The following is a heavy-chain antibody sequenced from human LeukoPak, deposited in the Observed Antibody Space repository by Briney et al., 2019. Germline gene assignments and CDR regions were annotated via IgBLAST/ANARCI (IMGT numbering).Heavy chain of an antibody. D-gene: IGHD3-9*01. J-gene: IGHJ4*02. Sequence: PGGSLRLSCAASGFSFSSHAMSWVRQAPGKGLEWVSSISGSGGSSAYADSVKGRFTISRDSSKNTLYLQMNSLRAEDTAVHYCAKGGAYDRLTGSDSDHCGQGTLVTVSS. CDR1: GFSFSSHA. V-gene: IGHV3-23*01. CDR2: ISGSGGSS. CDR3: AKGGAYDRLTGSDSDH.